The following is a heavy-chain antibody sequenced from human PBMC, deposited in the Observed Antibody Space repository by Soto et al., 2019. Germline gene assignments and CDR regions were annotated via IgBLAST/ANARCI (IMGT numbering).Heavy chain of an antibody. CDR3: AIVSGIAADPRHDAFEV. CDR2: MKEDGSEE. V-gene: IGHV3-7*02. J-gene: IGHJ3*01. CDR1: GVTLNNYL. D-gene: IGHD6-13*01. Sequence: GGSLRLSCAASGVTLNNYLMTWVRQAPGKGLEWVASMKEDGSEESYVDSVKGRFTISRENAKNSLDLQMNSLRADDTAVYYCAIVSGIAADPRHDAFEVWGQGTRVTVSS.